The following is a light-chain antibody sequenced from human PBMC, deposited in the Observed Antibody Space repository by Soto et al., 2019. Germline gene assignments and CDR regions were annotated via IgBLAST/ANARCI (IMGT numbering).Light chain of an antibody. CDR3: QPYGNSPWT. Sequence: IVMTKSTATRSVSPLEEAHFSCRASQSVSSHYLAWYTTKHGQATRLLIYGASSRAAGIPDRFSGSGSGTDVTLTISRLEPEDAAVDYGQPYGNSPWTCGQGTTVDIK. V-gene: IGKV3-20*01. J-gene: IGKJ1*01. CDR2: GAS. CDR1: QSVSSHY.